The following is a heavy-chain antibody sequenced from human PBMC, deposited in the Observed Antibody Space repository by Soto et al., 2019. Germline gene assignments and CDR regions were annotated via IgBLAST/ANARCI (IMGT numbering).Heavy chain of an antibody. CDR2: ISSSGSTI. Sequence: GGSLRLSCAASGFTFSSYEMNWVRQSPGKGLEWVSYISSSGSTIYYADSVKGRFTISRDNAKNSLYLQMNSLRAEDTAVYYCARDYITIFGVAEYFDYWGQGTLVTVSS. D-gene: IGHD3-3*01. CDR3: ARDYITIFGVAEYFDY. CDR1: GFTFSSYE. V-gene: IGHV3-48*03. J-gene: IGHJ4*02.